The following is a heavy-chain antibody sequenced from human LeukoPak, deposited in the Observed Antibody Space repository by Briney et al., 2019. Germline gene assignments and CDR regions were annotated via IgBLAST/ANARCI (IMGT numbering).Heavy chain of an antibody. D-gene: IGHD5-12*01. V-gene: IGHV3-21*01. CDR3: AKGGGYEAQYYYYYLDV. CDR2: IISSSAYI. CDR1: GFTFTTYS. J-gene: IGHJ6*03. Sequence: PGGSLRLSCAASGFTFTTYSMNWVRQAPGKGLEWVSSIISSSAYIYYADSVKGRFTISRDNAKNSLYLQMNSLRAEDTAVYYCAKGGGYEAQYYYYYLDVWGKGTTVTISS.